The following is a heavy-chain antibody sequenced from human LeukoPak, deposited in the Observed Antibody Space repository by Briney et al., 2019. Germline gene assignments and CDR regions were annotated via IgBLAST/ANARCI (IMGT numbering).Heavy chain of an antibody. Sequence: SETLSLTCTVSGDSISSYYWSWIRQPAGRGLEWIGRIYTSGSTNYNPSLKSRVTMSVDTSKNLFSLKVNSVTAADTAVYFCARVASGYYAYYFDYWGQGTLVIVSS. V-gene: IGHV4-4*07. D-gene: IGHD3-3*01. CDR3: ARVASGYYAYYFDY. CDR2: IYTSGST. J-gene: IGHJ4*02. CDR1: GDSISSYY.